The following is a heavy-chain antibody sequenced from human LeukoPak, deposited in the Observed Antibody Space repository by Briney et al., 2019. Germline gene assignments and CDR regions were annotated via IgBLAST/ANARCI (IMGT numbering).Heavy chain of an antibody. J-gene: IGHJ6*03. V-gene: IGHV1-2*02. CDR1: GYTFTSYY. D-gene: IGHD5-18*01. CDR2: INSNSGGK. Sequence: ASXKVSCKASGYTFTSYYVHWVRQAPGQGGEWMGWINSNSGGKNYAQKFQGRVTMTRNTSISTAYMELSSLRSRDTAVYYCARAPPGGSRYGEDYYYYMDVWGKGTTVTVSS. CDR3: ARAPPGGSRYGEDYYYYMDV.